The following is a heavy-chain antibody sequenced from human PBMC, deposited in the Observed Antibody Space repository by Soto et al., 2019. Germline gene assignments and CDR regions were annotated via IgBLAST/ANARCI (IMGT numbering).Heavy chain of an antibody. J-gene: IGHJ6*02. CDR1: GYTLTSYY. D-gene: IGHD5-18*01. V-gene: IGHV1-46*01. CDR3: ARGGRIVDTGIGYYYYHAMDV. Sequence: QVQLVQSGAEVKKPGASLRASCKASGYTLTSYYKPWGRKAPGQGLGWMGIFNPTGDTASYAQKLQGRVTMTRDTSTGTAYMELGSLRSEDTAVYYCARGGRIVDTGIGYYYYHAMDVWGQGTTVTVS. CDR2: FNPTGDTA.